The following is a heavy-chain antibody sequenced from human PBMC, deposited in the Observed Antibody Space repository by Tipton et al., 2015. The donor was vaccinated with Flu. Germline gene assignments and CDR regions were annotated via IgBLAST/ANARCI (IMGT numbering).Heavy chain of an antibody. J-gene: IGHJ6*02. CDR3: ARDQCNWGPCDFFYGMDV. V-gene: IGHV4-4*07. CDR1: GGSISSHY. D-gene: IGHD7-27*01. CDR2: ISASGST. Sequence: TLSLTCSVSGGSISSHYWSWIRQPAGRGLEWIGRISASGSTNYSPSLKSRVTMSIQMSNDQISLRLRSLTAADTAVYYCARDQCNWGPCDFFYGMDVWGQGTTVTASS.